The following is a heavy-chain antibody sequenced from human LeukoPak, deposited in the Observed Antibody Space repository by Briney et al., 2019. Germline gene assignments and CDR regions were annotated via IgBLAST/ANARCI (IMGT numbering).Heavy chain of an antibody. J-gene: IGHJ4*02. CDR3: ARGGYCSSTSCRAAPWIQPFDY. V-gene: IGHV4-39*07. CDR2: FYSIGST. Sequence: PSETLSLTCTVSGGLISSSSYHWGWIRQPPGKGLEWIGSFYSIGSTYYNPSLKSRVTISVDTSRNQFSLKLSSVTAADTAVYYCARGGYCSSTSCRAAPWIQPFDYWGQGTLVTVSS. D-gene: IGHD2-2*01. CDR1: GGLISSSSYH.